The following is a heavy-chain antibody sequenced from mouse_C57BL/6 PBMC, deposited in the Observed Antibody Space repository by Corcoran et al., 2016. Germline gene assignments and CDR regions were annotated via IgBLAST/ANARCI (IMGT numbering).Heavy chain of an antibody. V-gene: IGHV1-26*01. D-gene: IGHD2-1*01. Sequence: EVQLQQSGPELVKPGASVKISCKASGYTFTDYYMNWVKQSHGKSLEWIGDINPNNGGTSYNQKFKGKATLTVDKSSSTAYMELRSLTSEDSAVYYWANGGIYYGNYGTWFAYWGQGTLVTVSA. CDR2: INPNNGGT. J-gene: IGHJ3*01. CDR3: ANGGIYYGNYGTWFAY. CDR1: GYTFTDYY.